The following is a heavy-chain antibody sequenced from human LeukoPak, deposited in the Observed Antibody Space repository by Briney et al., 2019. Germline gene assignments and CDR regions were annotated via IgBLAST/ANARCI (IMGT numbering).Heavy chain of an antibody. Sequence: SGPTLVNPTQTLTRTCTFSGFSLSTSGVGVGWLRQPPGKALEWLALIYWNDDKRYSPSLKSRLTITKDTSKNQVVLTMTNMDPVDTATYYCAHRLNYISSVHPFDYWGQGTLVTVSS. V-gene: IGHV2-5*01. D-gene: IGHD6-13*01. CDR1: GFSLSTSGVG. CDR2: IYWNDDK. CDR3: AHRLNYISSVHPFDY. J-gene: IGHJ4*02.